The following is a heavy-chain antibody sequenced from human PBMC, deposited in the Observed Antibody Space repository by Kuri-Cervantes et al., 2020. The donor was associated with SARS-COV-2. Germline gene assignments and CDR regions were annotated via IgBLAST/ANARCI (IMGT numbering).Heavy chain of an antibody. J-gene: IGHJ6*04. CDR2: IIPMIALT. D-gene: IGHD2/OR15-2a*01. CDR3: ARAMIDNFYLYFYMDV. CDR1: GYTFTGYY. V-gene: IGHV1-2*02. Sequence: ASVKVSCKVSGYTFTGYYMHWVRQAPGQGLEWLGRIIPMIALTHYAQKFQGRLTFSADKSTGTAYMELSSLRSDDTAVYYCARAMIDNFYLYFYMDVWGKGTTVTVSS.